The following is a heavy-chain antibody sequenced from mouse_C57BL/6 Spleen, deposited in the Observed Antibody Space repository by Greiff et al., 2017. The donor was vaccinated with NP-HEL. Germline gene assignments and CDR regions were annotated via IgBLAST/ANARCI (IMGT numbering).Heavy chain of an antibody. V-gene: IGHV5-12*01. CDR3: ARPYYYGSSYRYFDV. J-gene: IGHJ1*03. D-gene: IGHD1-1*01. Sequence: EVMLVESGGGLVQPGGSLKLSCAASGFTFSDYYMYWVRQTPEKRLEWVAYISNGGGSTYYPDTVKGRFTISRDNAKNTLYLQMSRLKSEDTAMYYCARPYYYGSSYRYFDVWGTGTTVTVSS. CDR2: ISNGGGST. CDR1: GFTFSDYY.